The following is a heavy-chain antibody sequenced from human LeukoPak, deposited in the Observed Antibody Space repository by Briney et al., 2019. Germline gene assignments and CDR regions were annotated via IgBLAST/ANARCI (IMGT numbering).Heavy chain of an antibody. D-gene: IGHD3-22*01. Sequence: WASVKVSCKASGGTFSSYAISWVRQAPGQGLEWMGGIIPIFGTANYAQKFQGRVTITADESTSTAYMELSSLRSEDTAVYYCARTYYYDRSGYYYRGYFDYWGQGTLVTVSS. J-gene: IGHJ4*02. CDR3: ARTYYYDRSGYYYRGYFDY. CDR1: GGTFSSYA. V-gene: IGHV1-69*13. CDR2: IIPIFGTA.